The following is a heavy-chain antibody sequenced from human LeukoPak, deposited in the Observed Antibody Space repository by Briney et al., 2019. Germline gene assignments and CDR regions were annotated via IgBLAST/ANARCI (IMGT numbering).Heavy chain of an antibody. Sequence: PSETLSLTCTVSGASITTSSWWAWIRPPPGKGLEWIGYVHYSGITSYKPSLETRVTISLDTPRNQFSLRLSSVTAADTAIYYCARDSRGAGPDFDYWGQGTPVTVSS. CDR2: VHYSGIT. CDR1: GASITTSS. D-gene: IGHD6-19*01. V-gene: IGHV4-59*01. CDR3: ARDSRGAGPDFDY. J-gene: IGHJ4*02.